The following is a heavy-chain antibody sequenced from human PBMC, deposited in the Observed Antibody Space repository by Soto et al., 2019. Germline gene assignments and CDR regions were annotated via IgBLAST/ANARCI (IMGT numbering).Heavy chain of an antibody. Sequence: QLQLQESGPGLVKPSATLSLTCTVSGGSISSSNYYWAWIRQPPGKGLEWIGSFYYSGSTYYKPSLKSRVSISVDTSKNQFSLKLSSVTAADTAVYYCARPIEGGSSGYYHWGQGTLVTVSS. D-gene: IGHD3-22*01. CDR2: FYYSGST. CDR1: GGSISSSNYY. J-gene: IGHJ5*02. CDR3: ARPIEGGSSGYYH. V-gene: IGHV4-39*01.